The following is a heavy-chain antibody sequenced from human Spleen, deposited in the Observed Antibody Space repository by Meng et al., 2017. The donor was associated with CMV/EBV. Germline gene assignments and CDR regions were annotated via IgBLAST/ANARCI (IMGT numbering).Heavy chain of an antibody. V-gene: IGHV1-8*01. CDR1: GYSFTRYD. J-gene: IGHJ6*02. D-gene: IGHD6-13*01. Sequence: ASVKVSCKASGYSFTRYDINWVRQAPGQGLERMGWMNPNNGDTGYAQKFQGRVTMTRDTSISTVYMELNSLRSEDTAVYYCARVEGPAGAMLKYFYYYGMEVWGQGTTVTVSS. CDR3: ARVEGPAGAMLKYFYYYGMEV. CDR2: MNPNNGDT.